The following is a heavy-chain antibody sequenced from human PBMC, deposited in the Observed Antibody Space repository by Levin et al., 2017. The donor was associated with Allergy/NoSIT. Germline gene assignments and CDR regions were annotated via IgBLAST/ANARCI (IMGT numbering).Heavy chain of an antibody. D-gene: IGHD3-9*01. J-gene: IGHJ6*03. Sequence: ASVKVSCKASGYTFTGYYMHWVRQATGQGLEWMGWINPNSGGTNYAQKFQGRVTMTRDTSISTAYMELSRLRSDDTAVYYCARARYLDWHFMDVWGKGTTVTVSS. CDR1: GYTFTGYY. V-gene: IGHV1-2*02. CDR2: INPNSGGT. CDR3: ARARYLDWHFMDV.